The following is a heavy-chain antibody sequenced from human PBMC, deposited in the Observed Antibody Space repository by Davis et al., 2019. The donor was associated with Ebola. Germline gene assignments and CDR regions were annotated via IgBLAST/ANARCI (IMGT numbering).Heavy chain of an antibody. D-gene: IGHD1-26*01. V-gene: IGHV3-11*04. CDR2: ISSSGSTI. CDR3: ARDSSWAFDY. J-gene: IGHJ4*02. Sequence: GESLKISCAASGFTFSDYYMSWIRQAPGKGLEWVSYISSSGSTIYYADSVKGRFTISRDNAKNSLYLQMNSLRDEDTAVYYCARDSSWAFDYWGQGILVTVSS. CDR1: GFTFSDYY.